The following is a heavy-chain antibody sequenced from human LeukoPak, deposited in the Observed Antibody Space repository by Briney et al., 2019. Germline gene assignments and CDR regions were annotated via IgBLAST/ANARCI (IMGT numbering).Heavy chain of an antibody. CDR1: GFPFSSHG. D-gene: IGHD1-7*01. CDR2: ISSSSSYI. Sequence: GGSLRLSCAGSGFPFSSHGMNWVRQAPGKGLEWVSSISSSSSYIYYADSVKGRFTISRDNAKNSLYLQMNSLRAEDTAVYYCAREDNWNFPPMDVWGKGTTVTVSS. J-gene: IGHJ6*04. V-gene: IGHV3-21*01. CDR3: AREDNWNFPPMDV.